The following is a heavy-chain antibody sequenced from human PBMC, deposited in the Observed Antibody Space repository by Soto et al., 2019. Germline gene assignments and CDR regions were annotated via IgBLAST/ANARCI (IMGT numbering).Heavy chain of an antibody. Sequence: GESLKISCKGSGYIFTDYWITWVRQMPGKGLEWLGVIYPIDSDTRYNPSFQGQVTISADKSVNTAYVEWTSLQASDTGLYFCAITYFYDASGYTDGFDVWGQGTMVTVSS. CDR1: GYIFTDYW. V-gene: IGHV5-51*01. J-gene: IGHJ3*01. CDR3: AITYFYDASGYTDGFDV. CDR2: IYPIDSDT. D-gene: IGHD3-22*01.